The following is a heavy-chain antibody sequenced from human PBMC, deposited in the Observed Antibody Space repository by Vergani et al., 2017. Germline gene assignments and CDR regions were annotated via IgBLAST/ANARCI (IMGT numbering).Heavy chain of an antibody. V-gene: IGHV3-33*01. CDR1: GFTFNQYG. Sequence: QVQLVESGGGVVQPGRSLRLSCAASGFTFNQYGMPWVRQAPGKGLEWVAVTWYDGNNKQYADSVKGRFPISRDNSKSTMYLQMNSLRDEDTGVYYCARDVRLLYNRFDPWGQGTLVTVSS. D-gene: IGHD1-14*01. J-gene: IGHJ5*02. CDR2: TWYDGNNK. CDR3: ARDVRLLYNRFDP.